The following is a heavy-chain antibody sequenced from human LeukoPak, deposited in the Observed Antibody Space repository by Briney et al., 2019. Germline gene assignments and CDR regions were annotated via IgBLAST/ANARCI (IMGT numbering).Heavy chain of an antibody. Sequence: PLETLSLTCAVYGGSFCGYYWSWIREPPGEGLEWSGEINHGGITEYNTSPKCRATISVDTSKNQFSLKLSSVTAADTAVYYCARSSLIGGYGSDYWGQGTLVTVSS. CDR2: INHGGIT. CDR3: ARSSLIGGYGSDY. D-gene: IGHD3-10*01. CDR1: GGSFCGYY. V-gene: IGHV4-34*01. J-gene: IGHJ4*02.